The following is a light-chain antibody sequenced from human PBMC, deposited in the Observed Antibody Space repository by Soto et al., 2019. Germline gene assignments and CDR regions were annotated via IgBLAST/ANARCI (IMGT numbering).Light chain of an antibody. CDR2: KAS. V-gene: IGKV1-5*03. CDR3: HQYNAYPWT. Sequence: DIQMTQSPSTLSASVGDRVTITCRASQSISSWLAWYQKKPGKAPKLLIYKASTLESGVPSNFSGSGSGTEFTLTISSMQPDDFATYYCHQYNAYPWTFGQGTKVDIK. CDR1: QSISSW. J-gene: IGKJ1*01.